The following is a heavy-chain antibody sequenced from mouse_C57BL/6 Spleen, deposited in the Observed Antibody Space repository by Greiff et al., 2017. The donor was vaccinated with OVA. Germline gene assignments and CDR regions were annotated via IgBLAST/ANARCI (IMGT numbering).Heavy chain of an antibody. CDR1: GFTFSDYG. Sequence: EVKLQESGGGLVKPGGSLKLSCAASGFTFSDYGMHWVRQAPEKGLEWVAYISSGSSTIYYADTVKGRLTISRDNAQITLFLQMTSLRSEDTAMYYCARDYYSNFYAMDYWGQGTSVTVSS. CDR2: ISSGSSTI. J-gene: IGHJ4*01. V-gene: IGHV5-17*01. CDR3: ARDYYSNFYAMDY. D-gene: IGHD2-5*01.